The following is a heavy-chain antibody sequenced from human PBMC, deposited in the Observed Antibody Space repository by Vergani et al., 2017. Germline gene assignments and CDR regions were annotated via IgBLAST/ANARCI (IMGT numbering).Heavy chain of an antibody. Sequence: QVQLVQSGAEVKKPGASVKVSCKASGYTFTGYYMHWVRQAPGQGLEWMGWINPNSGGTNYAQKFQGWVTMTRDTSISTAYMELRSLRSDDTAVYYCARSPPRLRYFDWLSDYYYYGMDVWGQGTTVTVSS. CDR3: ARSPPRLRYFDWLSDYYYYGMDV. J-gene: IGHJ6*02. D-gene: IGHD3-9*01. V-gene: IGHV1-2*04. CDR1: GYTFTGYY. CDR2: INPNSGGT.